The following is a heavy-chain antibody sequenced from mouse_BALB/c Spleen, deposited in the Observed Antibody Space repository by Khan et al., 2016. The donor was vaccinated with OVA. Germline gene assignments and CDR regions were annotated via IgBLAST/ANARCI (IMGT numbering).Heavy chain of an antibody. V-gene: IGHV5-17*02. J-gene: IGHJ4*01. Sequence: EVELVESGGGLVQPGGSRKLSCAATGFTFSSFGMHWVRQAPEKGLEWVAYISSGSSAIYYADTVKGRFTISRDNPKNTLFLQMTSLRSEDTAMYYCATGGSGTRGDYGMDYWGQGTSVTVSS. CDR1: GFTFSSFG. CDR2: ISSGSSAI. D-gene: IGHD1-1*01. CDR3: ATGGSGTRGDYGMDY.